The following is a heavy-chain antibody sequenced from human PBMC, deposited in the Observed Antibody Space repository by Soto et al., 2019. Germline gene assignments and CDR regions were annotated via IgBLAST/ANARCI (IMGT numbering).Heavy chain of an antibody. CDR2: INWNGGST. D-gene: IGHD4-4*01. CDR3: AREKPVTYLGYYYGMDV. CDR1: GFTFDDYG. Sequence: EVQLVESGGGVVRPGGSLRLSCAASGFTFDDYGMSWVRQAPGKXXXXXSGINWNGGSTGYADSVKGRFTISRDNARNSLYLQMNSLRAEDTALYYCAREKPVTYLGYYYGMDVWGQGTTVTVSS. V-gene: IGHV3-20*04. J-gene: IGHJ6*02.